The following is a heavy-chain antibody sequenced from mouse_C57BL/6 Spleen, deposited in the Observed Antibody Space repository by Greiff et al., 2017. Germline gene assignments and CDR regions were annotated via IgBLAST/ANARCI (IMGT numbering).Heavy chain of an antibody. CDR1: GFTFSDYY. Sequence: EVKLEESGGGLVQPGGSLKLSCAASGFTFSDYYMYWVRQTPEKRLEWVAYISNGGGSTYYPDTVKGRFTISRDNAKNTLYLQMSRLKSEDTAMYYCARKEGHDYEGYAMDYWGQGTSVTVSS. CDR2: ISNGGGST. V-gene: IGHV5-12*01. J-gene: IGHJ4*01. CDR3: ARKEGHDYEGYAMDY. D-gene: IGHD2-4*01.